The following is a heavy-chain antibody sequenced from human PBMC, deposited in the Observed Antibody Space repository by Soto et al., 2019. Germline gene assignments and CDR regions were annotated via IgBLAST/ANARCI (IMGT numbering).Heavy chain of an antibody. D-gene: IGHD6-13*01. CDR2: IFSNDEK. CDR3: ARLYSGSFGRRFDP. CDR1: GFSLSNTKMG. V-gene: IGHV2-26*01. J-gene: IGHJ5*02. Sequence: QVTLKESGPVLMKPTETLTLTCTVSGFSLSNTKMGVSWIRQSPGGALEWLTHIFSNDEKSYSASLKNRLTNSKDTSKSQVVLTMTNIDPVDTATYYCARLYSGSFGRRFDPWGQGTLVTVSS.